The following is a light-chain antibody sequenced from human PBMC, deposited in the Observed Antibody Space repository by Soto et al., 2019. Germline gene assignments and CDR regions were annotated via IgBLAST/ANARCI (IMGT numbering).Light chain of an antibody. V-gene: IGKV3-11*01. Sequence: EIVLTQSPATLSFSPGERSTLSCRSSQSVSSYLAWYQQKPGQAPRLLIYDASNRATGIPARFSGSGSGADFTLTISSLEPEDFALYYCQQRSNWPLTFGGGTKVDIK. J-gene: IGKJ4*01. CDR1: QSVSSY. CDR2: DAS. CDR3: QQRSNWPLT.